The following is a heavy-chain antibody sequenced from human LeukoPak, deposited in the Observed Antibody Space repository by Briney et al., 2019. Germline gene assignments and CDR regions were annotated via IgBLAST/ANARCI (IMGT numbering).Heavy chain of an antibody. V-gene: IGHV3-48*01. CDR3: ARDVALSTYHYDSSGLLDY. J-gene: IGHJ4*02. CDR2: ISSASTNI. CDR1: GFTFSSYG. Sequence: PGGSLRLSCAASGFTFSSYGMDWVRQPPGKGLEWVSYISSASTNINYADSVKGRFTVSRDNAKNSLYLQMNSLRGEDTAVYYCARDVALSTYHYDSSGLLDYWGQGTLVTVSS. D-gene: IGHD3-22*01.